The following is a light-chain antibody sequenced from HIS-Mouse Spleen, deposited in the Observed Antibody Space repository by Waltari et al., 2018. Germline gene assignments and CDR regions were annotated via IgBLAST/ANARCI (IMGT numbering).Light chain of an antibody. Sequence: SVLTQPPSASGTPGQRVTISCSGSSPNIGSNYVYLYQQLPGTAPKLLIYRNNQRPSGVPDRFSGSKSGTSASLAISGLRSEDEADYYCAAWDDSLSGPVFGGGTKLTVL. J-gene: IGLJ3*02. V-gene: IGLV1-47*01. CDR3: AAWDDSLSGPV. CDR2: RNN. CDR1: SPNIGSNY.